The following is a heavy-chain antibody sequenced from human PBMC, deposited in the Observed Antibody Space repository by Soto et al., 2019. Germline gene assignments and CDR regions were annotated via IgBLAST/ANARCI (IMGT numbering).Heavy chain of an antibody. Sequence: QVQLQESGPGLVKPSETLSLTCTVSGASITTYYWSWFRQPPGQGLESLGYIYHTGVTNSNPSLRGRLGISIDTAKNQFSLKLSSVTSADTAIYYCARTARVPDFWGPGILVTVSS. CDR3: ARTARVPDF. CDR1: GASITTYY. J-gene: IGHJ4*02. D-gene: IGHD2-2*01. CDR2: IYHTGVT. V-gene: IGHV4-59*01.